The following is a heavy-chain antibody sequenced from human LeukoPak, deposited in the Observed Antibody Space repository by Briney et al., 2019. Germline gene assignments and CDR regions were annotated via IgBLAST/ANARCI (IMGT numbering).Heavy chain of an antibody. CDR2: ISYGGST. D-gene: IGHD3-10*01. J-gene: IGHJ4*02. CDR3: AKTTVGTMVRGVFDY. V-gene: IGHV4-34*01. Sequence: SETLSLTCAVYGGSFSGYYWTWIRQSPGKGLEWIGEISYGGSTNDNPSLKSRVTISVDTSKNQFSLNLSSVTAADTAVYYCAKTTVGTMVRGVFDYWGQGTLVTVSS. CDR1: GGSFSGYY.